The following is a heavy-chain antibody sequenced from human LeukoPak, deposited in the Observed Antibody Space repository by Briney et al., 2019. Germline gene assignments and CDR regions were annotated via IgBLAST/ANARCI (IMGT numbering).Heavy chain of an antibody. D-gene: IGHD6-13*01. CDR3: AKGSSRGNWFDP. J-gene: IGHJ5*02. CDR1: GGSISSYY. CDR2: IYYSGST. V-gene: IGHV4-59*01. Sequence: PSETLSLTCTVSGGSISSYYWSWIRQPPGKGLEWIGYIYYSGSTNYNPSLKSRVTISVDTSKNQFSLKLSSVTAADTAVYYCAKGSSRGNWFDPWGQGALVTVS.